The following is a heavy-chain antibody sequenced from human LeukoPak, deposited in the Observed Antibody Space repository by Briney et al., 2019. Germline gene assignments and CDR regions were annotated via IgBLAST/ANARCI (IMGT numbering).Heavy chain of an antibody. CDR2: ISAYNGNT. J-gene: IGHJ5*02. Sequence: ASVKVSCKASGYTFTSYSISWVRQAPGQGLEWIGWISAYNGNTNYAQKLQGRVTMTTDTSTSTAYMELRSLRSDDTAVYYCARAMTTNGWFDPWGQGTLVTVSS. D-gene: IGHD4-17*01. V-gene: IGHV1-18*01. CDR1: GYTFTSYS. CDR3: ARAMTTNGWFDP.